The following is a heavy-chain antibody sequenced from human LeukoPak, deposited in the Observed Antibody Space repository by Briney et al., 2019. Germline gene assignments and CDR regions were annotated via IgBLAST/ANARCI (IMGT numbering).Heavy chain of an antibody. Sequence: ASETLSLTCTVSGGSVSSDSSYWDWIRQPAGKGLEWIGRIYADGDSTYNPSLKSRVTISVDTSKNQLSLRLTSMTAPDTAVYYRARGYPYLTWGEGTLVTVSS. CDR1: GGSVSSDSSY. CDR3: ARGYPYLT. J-gene: IGHJ4*02. D-gene: IGHD1-14*01. CDR2: IYADGDS. V-gene: IGHV4-61*02.